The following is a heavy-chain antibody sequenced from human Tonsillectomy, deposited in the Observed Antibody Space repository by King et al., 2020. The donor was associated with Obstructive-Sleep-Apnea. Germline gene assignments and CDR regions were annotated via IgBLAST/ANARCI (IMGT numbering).Heavy chain of an antibody. V-gene: IGHV3-30-3*01. CDR3: ARCGGSTVVTPYYYSGMDV. CDR1: GFTFSSYA. Sequence: VQLVESGGGVVQPGRSLRLSCAASGFTFSSYAMHWVRQAPGKGLEWVAVISYDGSNKYYADSVKGRFTISRDNSKNTLYLQMNSLRAEDTAVYYCARCGGSTVVTPYYYSGMDVWGQGTTVTVSS. CDR2: ISYDGSNK. J-gene: IGHJ6*02. D-gene: IGHD4-23*01.